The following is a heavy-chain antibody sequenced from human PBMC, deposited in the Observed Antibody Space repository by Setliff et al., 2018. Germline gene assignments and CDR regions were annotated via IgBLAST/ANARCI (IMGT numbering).Heavy chain of an antibody. J-gene: IGHJ3*02. Sequence: ASVKVSCKASGYTFTNYGINWVRQAPGQGLEWMGWNSVYARRFQGRVTMTIDTPTSTAYMELRSLRSDDTAVYYCARDRYYNSWSGTSITAPHDAFDIWGQGTMVTVSS. CDR2: NSV. V-gene: IGHV1-18*01. D-gene: IGHD3-3*01. CDR3: ARDRYYNSWSGTSITAPHDAFDI. CDR1: GYTFTNYG.